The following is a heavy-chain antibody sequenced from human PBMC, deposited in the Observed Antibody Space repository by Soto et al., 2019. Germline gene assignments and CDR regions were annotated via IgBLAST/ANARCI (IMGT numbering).Heavy chain of an antibody. V-gene: IGHV3-30-3*01. D-gene: IGHD3-3*01. Sequence: QVQLVESGGGVVQPGRSLRLSCAASGFTFSSYAMHWVRQAPGKGLEWVAVISYDGSNKYYADSVKGRFTISRDNSKNTLYLQMNSLRAEDTAVYYCAREIVRTYYDFWSGSQGNYGMDVW. J-gene: IGHJ6*01. CDR2: ISYDGSNK. CDR3: AREIVRTYYDFWSGSQGNYGMDV. CDR1: GFTFSSYA.